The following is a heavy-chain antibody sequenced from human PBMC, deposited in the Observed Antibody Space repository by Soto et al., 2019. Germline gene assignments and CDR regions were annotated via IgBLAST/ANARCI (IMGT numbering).Heavy chain of an antibody. J-gene: IGHJ4*02. CDR3: ARDLLIGGGWYLGDY. D-gene: IGHD6-19*01. CDR1: GGTFSSYA. CDR2: IIPIFGTA. V-gene: IGHV1-69*01. Sequence: QVQLVQSGAEVKKPGSSVKVSCKASGGTFSSYAISWVRQAPGQGLVWMGGIIPIFGTANYAQKFQGRVTITADESTSTAYMELSSLRSEDTAVYYCARDLLIGGGWYLGDYWGQGTLVTVSS.